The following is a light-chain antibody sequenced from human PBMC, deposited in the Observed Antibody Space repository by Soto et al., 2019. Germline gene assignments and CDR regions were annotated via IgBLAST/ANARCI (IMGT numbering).Light chain of an antibody. V-gene: IGKV3-11*01. J-gene: IGKJ2*01. CDR3: QQRSNWPPDT. CDR1: QSVTAN. CDR2: DAS. Sequence: EIVLTQSPATLSLSPGERATLSGRASQSVTANLAGYQQKPGQAPRLLIYDASNRATGIPARFSGSGSGTDFTLTISSLEPEDFAVYYCQQRSNWPPDTFGQGTKLEIK.